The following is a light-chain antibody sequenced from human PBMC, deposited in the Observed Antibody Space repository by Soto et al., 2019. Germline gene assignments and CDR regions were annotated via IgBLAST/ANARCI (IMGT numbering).Light chain of an antibody. J-gene: IGLJ3*02. CDR2: EGN. CDR3: CSYDGSLTGPV. V-gene: IGLV1-40*01. CDR1: SSNIGAGYD. Sequence: QSALTQPPSVSGAPGQRITISCTGSSSNIGAGYDVHWYQQLPGTAPKLIIYEGNNRPSGVPNRFSGSKSGNTASLAITGLQAEDEADYYCCSYDGSLTGPVFGGGTKLTVL.